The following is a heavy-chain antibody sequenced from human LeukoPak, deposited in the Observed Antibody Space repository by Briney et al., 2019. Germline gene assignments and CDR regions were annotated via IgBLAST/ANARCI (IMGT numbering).Heavy chain of an antibody. Sequence: GGSLRLSCAASGFTFSSYSMNWVRQAPGKGLEWVSSISSSSSYIYYADSVKGRFTISRDNAKNSLYLQMNSLRAEDTTVYYCARVSGYSYGYSYFDYWGQGTLVTVSS. CDR2: ISSSSSYI. V-gene: IGHV3-21*01. J-gene: IGHJ4*02. CDR1: GFTFSSYS. CDR3: ARVSGYSYGYSYFDY. D-gene: IGHD5-18*01.